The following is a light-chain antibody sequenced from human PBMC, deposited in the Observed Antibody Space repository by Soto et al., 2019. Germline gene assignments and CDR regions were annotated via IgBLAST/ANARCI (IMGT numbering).Light chain of an antibody. CDR3: QQYDNWPLWT. V-gene: IGKV3-15*01. CDR2: GAS. J-gene: IGKJ1*01. CDR1: RSVSNN. Sequence: MVLTQSPATLSVSPGERAALSCRASRSVSNNVAWYQQRPGQAPRLLIYGASTRATGVPARFSGSGSGTDFTLTISSLQSEDFAVYYCQQYDNWPLWTFGQGTKVEV.